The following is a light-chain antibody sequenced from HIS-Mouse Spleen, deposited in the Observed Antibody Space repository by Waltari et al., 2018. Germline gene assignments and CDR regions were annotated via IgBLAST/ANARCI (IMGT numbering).Light chain of an antibody. J-gene: IGKJ2*01. Sequence: AIRMTQSPSSLSASTGDRVTITCRASQGISSYLAWYQQKPGKAPKHLIYAASTLQSGVRTRFCGSGSGTDFTLTISCLQSEYFAAYYCEQYYSYPYTFGQGTKLEIK. CDR2: AAS. CDR3: EQYYSYPYT. CDR1: QGISSY. V-gene: IGKV1-8*01.